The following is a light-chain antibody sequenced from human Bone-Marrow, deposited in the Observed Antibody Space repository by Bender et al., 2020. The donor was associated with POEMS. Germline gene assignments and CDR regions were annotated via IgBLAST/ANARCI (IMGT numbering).Light chain of an antibody. CDR1: SSDVGGHNL. CDR3: CSYAGPYPLV. CDR2: DVN. Sequence: QSALSQPRSVSGSPGQSVTISCTGSSSDVGGHNLVSWYQQHPGKAPNLMIHDVNPGPSGAPARFSASNSGDPASLTISGPQADSEADYYCCSYAGPYPLVFGGGTKLTVL. V-gene: IGLV2-11*01. J-gene: IGLJ2*01.